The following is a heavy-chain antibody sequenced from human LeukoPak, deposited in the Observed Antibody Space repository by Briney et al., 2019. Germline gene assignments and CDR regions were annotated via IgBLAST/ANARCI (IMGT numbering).Heavy chain of an antibody. CDR2: ISAYNGNT. CDR3: ARGQRGDTAMTSGVDY. D-gene: IGHD5-18*01. CDR1: GYTFTSYG. Sequence: ASVKVSCKASGYTFTSYGISWVRQAPGQGLEWRGWISAYNGNTNYAQKFQGRVTMTKDTSTTTVYMELRSLRSGDTAVYYCARGQRGDTAMTSGVDYWGQGTLVTVSS. V-gene: IGHV1-18*01. J-gene: IGHJ4*02.